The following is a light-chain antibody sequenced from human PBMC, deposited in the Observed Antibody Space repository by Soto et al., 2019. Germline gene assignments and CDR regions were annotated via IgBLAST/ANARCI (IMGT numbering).Light chain of an antibody. CDR2: GAS. Sequence: DIVLTQSPGTLYLSPGERATLSCRASQIVNNNYLAWYQQRPGQAPRLLIYGASSRATGIPDRFSGSGSGTDFTLTISRLVPEDFAVYYCQQYGDSPWTFGQGTKVEI. CDR1: QIVNNNY. CDR3: QQYGDSPWT. V-gene: IGKV3-20*01. J-gene: IGKJ1*01.